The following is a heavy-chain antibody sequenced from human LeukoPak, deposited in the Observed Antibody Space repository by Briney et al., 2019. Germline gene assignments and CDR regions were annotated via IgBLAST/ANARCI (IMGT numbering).Heavy chain of an antibody. D-gene: IGHD6-19*01. CDR1: GFTFSDYY. CDR2: ISSSSSYT. Sequence: NSGGSLRLSCAASGFTFSDYYMSWIRQAPGKGLEWVSYISSSSSYTNYADSVKGRFTISRDNAKNSLYLQMNSLRAEDTAVYYCARESTSIAVAGFDYWGQGNLVTVSS. J-gene: IGHJ4*02. CDR3: ARESTSIAVAGFDY. V-gene: IGHV3-11*05.